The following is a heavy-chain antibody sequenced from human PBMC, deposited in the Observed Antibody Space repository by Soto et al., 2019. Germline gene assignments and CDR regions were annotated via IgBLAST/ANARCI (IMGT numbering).Heavy chain of an antibody. D-gene: IGHD4-4*01. Sequence: SETLSLTCTVSGGSISSGGYYWSWIRQHPGKGLEWIGYIYYSGSTYYNPSLKSRVTISVDTSKNQFSLKLSSVTAADTAVYYCARDLFRGTVTTLYGMDVWGQGTTVTVSS. CDR3: ARDLFRGTVTTLYGMDV. J-gene: IGHJ6*02. V-gene: IGHV4-31*03. CDR2: IYYSGST. CDR1: GGSISSGGYY.